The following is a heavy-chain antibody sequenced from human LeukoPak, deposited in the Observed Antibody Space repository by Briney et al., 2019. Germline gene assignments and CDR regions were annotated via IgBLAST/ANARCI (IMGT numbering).Heavy chain of an antibody. V-gene: IGHV3-7*01. CDR3: ARDLHRSGYYMFVRTAYGMDV. CDR2: IKQDGSEK. CDR1: GFTFRSYA. D-gene: IGHD3-3*01. Sequence: GKSLRLSCAASGFTFRSYAIHWVRQAPGKGLEWVANIKQDGSEKYYVDSVKGRFTISRDNAKNSLYLQMNSLRAEDTAVYYCARDLHRSGYYMFVRTAYGMDVWGQGTTVTVSS. J-gene: IGHJ6*02.